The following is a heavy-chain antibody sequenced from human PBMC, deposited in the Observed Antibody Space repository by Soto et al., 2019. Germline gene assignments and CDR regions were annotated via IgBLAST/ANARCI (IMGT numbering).Heavy chain of an antibody. CDR3: ARPYSNSWSTYFDS. CDR1: GYSFTTYF. V-gene: IGHV1-3*04. CDR2: INTGNGDT. D-gene: IGHD6-13*01. J-gene: IGHJ4*02. Sequence: QVQLVQSGAEVKKPGASVKVSCKTSGYSFTTYFMHWVRQAPGQRLEWMGWINTGNGDTKYSQQFQGRVTIARDTSASRTYMELSSLRSEDTAVYYCARPYSNSWSTYFDSWGQGTLVTVSS.